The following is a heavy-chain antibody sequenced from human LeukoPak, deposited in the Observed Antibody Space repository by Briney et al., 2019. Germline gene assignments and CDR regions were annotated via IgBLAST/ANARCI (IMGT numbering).Heavy chain of an antibody. CDR3: ARALAEEGVRDSYGRSLDY. CDR2: ISSSSSYI. V-gene: IGHV3-21*01. CDR1: GFAFSSYA. J-gene: IGHJ4*02. Sequence: GGSLRLSCAASGFAFSSYAMSWVRQAPGKGLEWVSAISSSSSYIYYADSVKGRFTISRDNAKNSLYLQMNSLRAEDTAVYYCARALAEEGVRDSYGRSLDYWGQGTLVTVSS. D-gene: IGHD5-18*01.